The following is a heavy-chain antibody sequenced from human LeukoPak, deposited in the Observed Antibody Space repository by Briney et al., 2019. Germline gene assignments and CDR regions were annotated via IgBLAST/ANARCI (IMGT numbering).Heavy chain of an antibody. CDR1: GGSISSYY. V-gene: IGHV4-59*08. D-gene: IGHD2-15*01. CDR3: ARRYCSGGSCYSAFDY. CDR2: IYCSGST. J-gene: IGHJ4*02. Sequence: SETLSLTCTVSGGSISSYYWSWIRQPPGKGLEWIGYIYCSGSTKYNPSLKSRVTISVDTSKNQFSLNLSSVTAADTAVYYCARRYCSGGSCYSAFDYWGQGTLVTVSS.